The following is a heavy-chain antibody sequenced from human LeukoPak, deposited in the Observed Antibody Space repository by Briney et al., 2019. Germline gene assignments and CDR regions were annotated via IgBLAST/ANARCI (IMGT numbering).Heavy chain of an antibody. V-gene: IGHV3-21*01. D-gene: IGHD2-15*01. J-gene: IGHJ6*02. CDR2: ISSSSSYI. CDR3: ARGGSYYYGMDV. CDR1: GFTFSSYS. Sequence: MAGGSLRLSCAASGFTFSSYSMNWVHQAPGKGLEWVSSISSSSSYIYYADSVKGRFTISRDNAKNSLYLQMNSLRAEDTAVYYCARGGSYYYGMDVWGQGTTVTVSS.